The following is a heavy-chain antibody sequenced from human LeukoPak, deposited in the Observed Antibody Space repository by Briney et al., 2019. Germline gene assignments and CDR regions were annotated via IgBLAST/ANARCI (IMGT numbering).Heavy chain of an antibody. J-gene: IGHJ4*02. CDR3: AKEGEPHYFDY. CDR1: GFTFSTYA. CDR2: ISGSGGTT. Sequence: GGPLRLSCAASGFTFSTYAMSWVRQAPGKGLEWVSAISGSGGTTYYADSVKGRFTISRDNSKNTLFLQMNSLRAEDTAVYYCAKEGEPHYFDYWGQGTLVTVSS. D-gene: IGHD1-14*01. V-gene: IGHV3-23*01.